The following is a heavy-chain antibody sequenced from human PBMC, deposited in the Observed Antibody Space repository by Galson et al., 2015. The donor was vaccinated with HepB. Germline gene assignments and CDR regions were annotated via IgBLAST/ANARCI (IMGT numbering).Heavy chain of an antibody. CDR3: ARSPLFNAFDI. J-gene: IGHJ3*02. D-gene: IGHD2-21*01. CDR2: SYYRSKWFY. Sequence: CAISGDSVSSTTATWHWIRQSPSRGLEWLGRSYYRSKWFYEYAVSVKSRITFTPDTSKNHFSLHLQSVTPDDTAVYYCARSPLFNAFDIWGQGTMVTVSS. V-gene: IGHV6-1*01. CDR1: GDSVSSTTAT.